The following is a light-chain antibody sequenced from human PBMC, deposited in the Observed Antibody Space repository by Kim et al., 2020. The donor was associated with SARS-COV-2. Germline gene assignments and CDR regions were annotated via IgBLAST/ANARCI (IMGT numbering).Light chain of an antibody. CDR1: SLRPSY. CDR3: NSWDTTGHHVV. Sequence: SSEPTQDPVVSVALGQTVRIACRGDSLRPSYAGWYQQKAGKAPILVIYGKNNRPSGIPDRFSGSSSGNTASLTITGAQAEDEADYYCNSWDTTGHHVVFGGGTQLTVL. J-gene: IGLJ2*01. V-gene: IGLV3-19*01. CDR2: GKN.